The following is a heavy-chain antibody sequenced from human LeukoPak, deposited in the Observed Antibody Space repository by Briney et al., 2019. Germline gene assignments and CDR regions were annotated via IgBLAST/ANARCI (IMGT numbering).Heavy chain of an antibody. Sequence: KPSETLSLTCTVSGGSISSSSYYWGWIRQPPGKGLEWIGSIYYSGSTYYNPSLKSRVTISVDTSKNQFSLKLSSVTAADTAVYYCARHSEQWLVREIFDYWGQGTLVTVSS. V-gene: IGHV4-39*01. CDR3: ARHSEQWLVREIFDY. CDR1: GGSISSSSYY. CDR2: IYYSGST. D-gene: IGHD6-19*01. J-gene: IGHJ4*02.